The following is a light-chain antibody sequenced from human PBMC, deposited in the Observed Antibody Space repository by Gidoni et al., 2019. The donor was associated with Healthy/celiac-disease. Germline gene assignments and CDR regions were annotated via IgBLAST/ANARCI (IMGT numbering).Light chain of an antibody. CDR1: QSIRSW. J-gene: IGKJ1*01. V-gene: IGKV1-5*03. CDR3: QQYNSYPYVT. Sequence: DIQMTQSPSTLSSSVGDRVTITGRASQSIRSWLAWYQQKPGKAPKLLIYKAYSLESGVPSRFSGSGSGTEFTLTISSLQPDDFATYYCQQYNSYPYVTFGQGTKVEIK. CDR2: KAY.